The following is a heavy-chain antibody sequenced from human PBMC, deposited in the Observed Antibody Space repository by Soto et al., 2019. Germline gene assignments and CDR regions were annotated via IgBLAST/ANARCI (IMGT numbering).Heavy chain of an antibody. D-gene: IGHD1-1*01. V-gene: IGHV3-23*01. CDR1: GFTFSSYA. CDR2: ICGSGGRT. CDR3: AKGETGNDAFDI. J-gene: IGHJ3*02. Sequence: GGSLRLSCAASGFTFSSYAMSWVRQAPGKGLEWVSAICGSGGRTYYADSVKGRFTISRDNSKNTLYLQMNSLRAEDTAVYYCAKGETGNDAFDIWGQGTMVTVSS.